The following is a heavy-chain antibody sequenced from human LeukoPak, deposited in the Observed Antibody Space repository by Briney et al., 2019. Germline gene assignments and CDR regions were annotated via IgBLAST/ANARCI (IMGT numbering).Heavy chain of an antibody. V-gene: IGHV4-31*03. CDR2: LYYTGTT. CDR3: ARDLGVRGMDV. D-gene: IGHD2-21*01. Sequence: TSQTLSLTCTVSGGSISSGGYYWSWIRQRPGKGLEWIGYLYYTGTTYYNPSLKSRIIISVDTSKTQFSLRLSSVSAADTAIYYCARDLGVRGMDVWGQGTTVTVSS. J-gene: IGHJ6*02. CDR1: GGSISSGGYY.